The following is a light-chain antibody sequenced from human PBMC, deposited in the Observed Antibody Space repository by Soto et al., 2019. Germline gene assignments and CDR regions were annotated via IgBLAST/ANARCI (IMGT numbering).Light chain of an antibody. CDR3: CSYARGSTFV. CDR2: EGT. CDR1: SDDVGTYNL. Sequence: QSALTQPASVSGSPGQSITISCTGTSDDVGTYNLVSWYQQHPGKAPKLMIYEGTKRPSGVSNRFSGSKSGNTASLTISGLQGDDEADYFCCSYARGSTFVFGTGTKLTVL. V-gene: IGLV2-23*01. J-gene: IGLJ1*01.